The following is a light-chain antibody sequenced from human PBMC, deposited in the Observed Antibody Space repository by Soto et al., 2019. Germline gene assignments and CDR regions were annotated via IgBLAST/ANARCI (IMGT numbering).Light chain of an antibody. CDR3: QQYNSYPWT. CDR1: QSISGW. CDR2: DVS. Sequence: DIQMTQSPSTLSASLGDRATITGRASQSISGWLAWYPQTQGKAPKLXIYDVSSLESGVPSRFSGSGSGTEFTLAISSLQPDDFATYYCQQYNSYPWTFGQGTQVDIK. J-gene: IGKJ1*01. V-gene: IGKV1-5*01.